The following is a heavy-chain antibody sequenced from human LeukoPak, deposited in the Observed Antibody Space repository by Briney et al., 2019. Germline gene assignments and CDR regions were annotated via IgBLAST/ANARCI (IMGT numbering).Heavy chain of an antibody. CDR2: ISYDGSNK. Sequence: GRSLRLSCAASGFTFSSYGMHWVRQAPGKGLEWVAVISYDGSNKYYADSVKGRFTISRDNSKNTLYLQMNSLRAEDTAAYYCAGHGGMVYASIDYWGQGTLVTVSS. CDR1: GFTFSSYG. CDR3: AGHGGMVYASIDY. J-gene: IGHJ4*02. V-gene: IGHV3-30*03. D-gene: IGHD2-8*01.